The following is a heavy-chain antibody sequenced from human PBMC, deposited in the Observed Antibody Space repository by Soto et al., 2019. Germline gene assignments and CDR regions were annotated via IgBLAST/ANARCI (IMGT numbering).Heavy chain of an antibody. CDR3: AKDLEYFYGSGSYYRNYYYYGMDV. V-gene: IGHV3-30*18. Sequence: GGSLRLSCAASGFTFSSYGMHWVRQAPGKGLEWVAVISYDGSNKYYADSVKGRFTISRDNSKNTLYLQMNSLRAEDTAVYYCAKDLEYFYGSGSYYRNYYYYGMDVRGQGTTVTVSS. J-gene: IGHJ6*02. CDR1: GFTFSSYG. D-gene: IGHD3-10*01. CDR2: ISYDGSNK.